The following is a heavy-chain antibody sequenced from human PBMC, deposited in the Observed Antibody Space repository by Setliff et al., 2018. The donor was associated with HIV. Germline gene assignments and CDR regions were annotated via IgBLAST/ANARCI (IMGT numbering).Heavy chain of an antibody. CDR1: GFTFSSYG. CDR3: AKDRYYDSSGSPFDY. V-gene: IGHV3-30*02. J-gene: IGHJ4*02. Sequence: PGGSLRLSFAASGFTFSSYGMHWVRQAPGKGLEWVAFIRYDGSNKYYADSVKGRFTISRDNSKNTLYLQMNSLRAEDTAVYYCAKDRYYDSSGSPFDYWGQGTLVTVSS. CDR2: IRYDGSNK. D-gene: IGHD3-22*01.